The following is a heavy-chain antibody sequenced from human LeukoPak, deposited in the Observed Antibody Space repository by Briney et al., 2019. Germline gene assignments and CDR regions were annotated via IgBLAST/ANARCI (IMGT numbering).Heavy chain of an antibody. Sequence: ASVKVSCKASGYTFTGYYMHWVRQAPGQGLEWMGRINPNSGGTNYAQKFQGRVTMTRDTSISTAYMELSRLRSDDTAVYYCARGWYVVVPAAYNWFDPWGQGTLVTVSS. V-gene: IGHV1-2*06. D-gene: IGHD2-2*01. CDR1: GYTFTGYY. CDR2: INPNSGGT. J-gene: IGHJ5*02. CDR3: ARGWYVVVPAAYNWFDP.